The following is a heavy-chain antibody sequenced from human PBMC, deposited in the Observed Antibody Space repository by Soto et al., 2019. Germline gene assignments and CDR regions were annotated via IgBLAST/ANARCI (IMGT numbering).Heavy chain of an antibody. CDR1: GFTFSSYG. V-gene: IGHV3-30*18. J-gene: IGHJ4*02. D-gene: IGHD6-13*01. CDR2: ISHDGSNK. Sequence: QVQLVESGGGVVQPGRSLRLSYGASGFTFSSYGMHWVRQAPGKGLEWVALISHDGSNKYYADSVKGRFTISRDNSKNTLDLQMNTQRAEDTAVYYCAKDLDAYSSSWPADYWGQGTLVTVSS. CDR3: AKDLDAYSSSWPADY.